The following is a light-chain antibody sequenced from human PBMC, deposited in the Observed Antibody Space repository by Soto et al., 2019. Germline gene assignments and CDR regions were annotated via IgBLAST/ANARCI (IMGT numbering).Light chain of an antibody. Sequence: QSALPQPASVAGSPGQSITLSCTGTASDVGGNNHVSWYQQYPGKAPKLRIYDVSNRPSGVSNRFSGSKSGNTASLTISGLQAEDEADYYCSSFTRSTPYGFGTGTKLTVL. J-gene: IGLJ1*01. CDR1: ASDVGGNNH. V-gene: IGLV2-14*03. CDR2: DVS. CDR3: SSFTRSTPYG.